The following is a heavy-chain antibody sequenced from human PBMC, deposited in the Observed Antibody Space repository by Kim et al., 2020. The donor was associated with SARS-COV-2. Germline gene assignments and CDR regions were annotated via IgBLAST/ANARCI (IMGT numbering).Heavy chain of an antibody. Sequence: SLRLSCAASGFTFADYPMHWVRQVPGKGLEWVSGISWNSFSIAYADSVKGRFTISRDNAKNSLYLLMNSLRAEDTALYYCTKEGGVSYWGQGTLVTV. CDR2: ISWNSFSI. CDR3: TKEGGVSY. D-gene: IGHD2-21*01. CDR1: GFTFADYP. V-gene: IGHV3-9*01. J-gene: IGHJ4*02.